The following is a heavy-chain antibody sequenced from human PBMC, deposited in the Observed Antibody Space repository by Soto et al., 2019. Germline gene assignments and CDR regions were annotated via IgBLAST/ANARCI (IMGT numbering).Heavy chain of an antibody. CDR1: GYSFAGYW. V-gene: IGHV5-10-1*01. J-gene: IGHJ4*02. D-gene: IGHD3-22*01. CDR3: ARQIYDSDTGPNFQYYFDS. CDR2: IDPSDSQT. Sequence: GGSLQISCKGSGYSFAGYWITWVGQKPGKGLEWMGRIDPSDSQTYYSPSFRGHVTISVTKSITTVFLQWSSLRASDTAMYYCARQIYDSDTGPNFQYYFDSWGQGTTVTV.